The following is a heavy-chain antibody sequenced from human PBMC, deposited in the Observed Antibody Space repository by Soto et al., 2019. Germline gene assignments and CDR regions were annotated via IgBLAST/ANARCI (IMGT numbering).Heavy chain of an antibody. D-gene: IGHD3-10*01. CDR2: IYCTGNT. Sequence: QVQLQESGPGLVKTSETLSLTCTVSGGSISSTNYYWGWIRQPPGKGLEWVGSIYCTGNTFYNPSLKSRVTLAAATSKNQFSLKVTSVTAADTAVYYCARHDFYGSGSYYRKGFYYYFGLDVWGQGTTVTVSS. J-gene: IGHJ6*02. CDR1: GGSISSTNYY. CDR3: ARHDFYGSGSYYRKGFYYYFGLDV. V-gene: IGHV4-39*01.